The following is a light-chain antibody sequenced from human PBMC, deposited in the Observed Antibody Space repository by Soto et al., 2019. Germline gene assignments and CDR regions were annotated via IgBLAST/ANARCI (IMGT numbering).Light chain of an antibody. V-gene: IGLV2-11*01. Sequence: QSALTQPRSVSGSPGQSVTISCTGTSSDVGGYNYVSWYQQHPGKAPKLMIYDVSKRPSGVPDRFSGSKSSNTASLTISGLQAEYGADNCCGPYAGSSTYVFGTGTKLTV. J-gene: IGLJ1*01. CDR3: GPYAGSSTYV. CDR1: SSDVGGYNY. CDR2: DVS.